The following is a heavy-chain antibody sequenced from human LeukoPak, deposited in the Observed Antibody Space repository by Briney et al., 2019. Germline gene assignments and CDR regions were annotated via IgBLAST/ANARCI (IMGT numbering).Heavy chain of an antibody. J-gene: IGHJ4*02. CDR2: ISYDGSSK. CDR1: GFTFSSYA. CDR3: ARDRSVGSGWYGEDY. D-gene: IGHD6-19*01. Sequence: PGGSLRLSCAASGFTFSSYAMHWVRQAPGKGLEWVAIISYDGSSKYYADSVKGRFAISRDNSKNTLYLQMNTLRTEDTAVYYCARDRSVGSGWYGEDYWGQGTLVTVSS. V-gene: IGHV3-30*09.